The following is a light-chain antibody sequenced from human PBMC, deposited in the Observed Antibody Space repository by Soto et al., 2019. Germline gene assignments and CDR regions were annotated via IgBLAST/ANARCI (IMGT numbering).Light chain of an antibody. J-gene: IGKJ4*01. Sequence: EIVLTQSPGTLSLSPGERATLSCRASESVSTSYLAWYQQKPGQAPSLLIYSASSRAIGIPDRFSGSGSGTDFTLTISRLEPEDFAVYYWQQYGTSLLTFGGGTKVEIK. CDR2: SAS. CDR1: ESVSTSY. CDR3: QQYGTSLLT. V-gene: IGKV3-20*01.